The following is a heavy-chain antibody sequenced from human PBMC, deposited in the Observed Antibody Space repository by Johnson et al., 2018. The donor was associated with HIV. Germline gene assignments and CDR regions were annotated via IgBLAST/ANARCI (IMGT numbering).Heavy chain of an antibody. D-gene: IGHD1-26*01. Sequence: VQLVESGGGLVQPGRSLRLSCAASGFTFDDYAMHWVRQAPGKGLEWVSGISWNSGSIGYVDSVKGRFSISRDNAKNSLYMQMNSLRSEDTALYYCAKGPWDLPHAFNIWGRGTMVIVSS. CDR1: GFTFDDYA. CDR2: ISWNSGSI. J-gene: IGHJ3*02. CDR3: AKGPWDLPHAFNI. V-gene: IGHV3-9*01.